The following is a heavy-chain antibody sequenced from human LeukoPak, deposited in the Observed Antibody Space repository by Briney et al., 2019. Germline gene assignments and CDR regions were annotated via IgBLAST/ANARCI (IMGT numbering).Heavy chain of an antibody. V-gene: IGHV3-23*01. J-gene: IGHJ4*02. CDR3: AKPKDNSLYCFDY. D-gene: IGHD1-20*01. CDR2: ISGSGGST. Sequence: PGGSLRLSCAASAFTFRSYAMSWGRQAGGKALEWVSAISGSGGSTYYADSVKGRFTISRDNSKNTLYLQMSSLRAEDTAVYYCAKPKDNSLYCFDYWGQGTLVTVSS. CDR1: AFTFRSYA.